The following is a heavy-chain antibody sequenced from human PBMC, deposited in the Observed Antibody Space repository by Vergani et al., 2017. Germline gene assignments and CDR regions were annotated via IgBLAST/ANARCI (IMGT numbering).Heavy chain of an antibody. CDR1: GFTFSSYW. J-gene: IGHJ4*02. Sequence: VQLVESGGGVVQPGRSLRLSCAASGFTFSSYWMSWVRQAPGKGLEWVANIKQDGSEKYYVDSVKGRFTISRDNAKNSLYLQMNSLRAEDTAVYYCARDLAEYSGYDFGTKAFDYWGQGTLVTVSS. D-gene: IGHD5-12*01. CDR3: ARDLAEYSGYDFGTKAFDY. V-gene: IGHV3-7*03. CDR2: IKQDGSEK.